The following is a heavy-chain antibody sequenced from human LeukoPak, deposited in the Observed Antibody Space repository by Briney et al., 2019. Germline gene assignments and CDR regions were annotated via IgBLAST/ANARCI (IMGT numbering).Heavy chain of an antibody. Sequence: GGSLRLSCAASGFTFSSYWMHWVRQAPGKGLVWVSRINSDGSSTSYADSVKGRFTISRDNSKNTLYLQMNSLRAEDTAVYYCARGTYYYDSSGYPPLEYRGQGTLVTVSS. D-gene: IGHD3-22*01. CDR3: ARGTYYYDSSGYPPLEY. V-gene: IGHV3-74*01. CDR1: GFTFSSYW. J-gene: IGHJ4*02. CDR2: INSDGSST.